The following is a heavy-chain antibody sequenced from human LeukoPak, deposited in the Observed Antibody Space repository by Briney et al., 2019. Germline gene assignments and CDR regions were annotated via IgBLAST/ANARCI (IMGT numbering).Heavy chain of an antibody. CDR1: GGSIISGSYY. Sequence: SETLSLTCTASGGSIISGSYYWSWIRQPAGKGLEWIGRMYTSGSTDYNPSLKSRVTISEDTSKNQFSLKLSSVTAADTAVYYCARDIYATVTRGYYYYYMDVWGKGTTVTISS. CDR2: MYTSGST. J-gene: IGHJ6*03. V-gene: IGHV4-61*02. D-gene: IGHD4-17*01. CDR3: ARDIYATVTRGYYYYYMDV.